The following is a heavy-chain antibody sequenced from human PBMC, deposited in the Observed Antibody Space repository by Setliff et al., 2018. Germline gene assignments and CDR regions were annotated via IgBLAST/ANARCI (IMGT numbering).Heavy chain of an antibody. V-gene: IGHV3-74*01. CDR2: INSDGSST. D-gene: IGHD6-13*01. J-gene: IGHJ4*02. Sequence: GGSLRLSCAASGFTFSSYWMHWVRQAPGKGLVWVSRINSDGSSTSYADSVKGRFTISRDNAKNTLYLQMNSLRAEDTAVYYCARAARIAAAGPFDYWGQGTLVTAPQ. CDR3: ARAARIAAAGPFDY. CDR1: GFTFSSYW.